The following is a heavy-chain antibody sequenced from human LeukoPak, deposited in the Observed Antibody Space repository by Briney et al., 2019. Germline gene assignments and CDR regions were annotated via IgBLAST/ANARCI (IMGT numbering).Heavy chain of an antibody. Sequence: PSETLSLTCTVSGGSISSYYWSWIRQPPGKGLEWIGYIYYSGSTNYNPSLKSRVTISVDTSKNQFSLKLSSVTAADTAVYYCARTWGQVTTGSYYMDVWGKGTTVTISS. CDR2: IYYSGST. V-gene: IGHV4-59*01. CDR1: GGSISSYY. J-gene: IGHJ6*03. CDR3: ARTWGQVTTGSYYMDV. D-gene: IGHD4-11*01.